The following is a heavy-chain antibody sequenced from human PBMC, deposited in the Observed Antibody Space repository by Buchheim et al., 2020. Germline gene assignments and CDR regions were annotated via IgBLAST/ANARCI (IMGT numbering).Heavy chain of an antibody. CDR1: GFTFSSYE. Sequence: VQLVESGGGLVQPGGSLRLSCAASGFTFSSYEMNWVRQAPGKGLEWVAVISYDGSDKYYADSVKGRFTISRDNSKNTLYLQMNSLRAEDTAVYYCARDKTLVRGVIRDTYYYYYGMDVWGQGTT. J-gene: IGHJ6*02. CDR2: ISYDGSDK. CDR3: ARDKTLVRGVIRDTYYYYYGMDV. V-gene: IGHV3-30-3*01. D-gene: IGHD3-10*01.